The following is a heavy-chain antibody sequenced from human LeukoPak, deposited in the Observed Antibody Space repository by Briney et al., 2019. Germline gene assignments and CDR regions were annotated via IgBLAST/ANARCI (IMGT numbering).Heavy chain of an antibody. CDR1: GFTFSSYW. V-gene: IGHV3-7*03. J-gene: IGHJ6*02. CDR2: INHNGNVN. D-gene: IGHD3-16*01. CDR3: ARGGGLDV. Sequence: GGSLRLSCAASGFTFSSYWMNWARKAPGKGLEWVASINHNGNVNYYVDSVKGRFTISRDNAKNSLYLQMSNLRAEDTAVYFCARGGGLDVWGQGATVTVSS.